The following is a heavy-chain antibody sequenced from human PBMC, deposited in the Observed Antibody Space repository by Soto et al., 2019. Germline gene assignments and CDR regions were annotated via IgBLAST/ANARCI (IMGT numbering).Heavy chain of an antibody. V-gene: IGHV3-33*03. J-gene: IGHJ5*02. CDR2: IWYDGSNK. CDR3: AKGGGSNGDYVGH. Sequence: QVQVVESGGGVVQPGRSLRLSCAASGFTFRSYGMHWVRQAPGKGLEWVAVIWYDGSNKYYEDSVKGRFTISRDNSKNTVYRQMNSLRADETAVYYCAKGGGSNGDYVGHWGQGNLVTVSS. CDR1: GFTFRSYG. D-gene: IGHD4-17*01.